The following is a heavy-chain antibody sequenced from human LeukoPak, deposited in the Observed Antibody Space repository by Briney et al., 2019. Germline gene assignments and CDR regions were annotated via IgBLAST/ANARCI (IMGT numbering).Heavy chain of an antibody. CDR3: AKDRIQLWLSYYFDY. J-gene: IGHJ4*02. CDR1: GFTFSSYA. CDR2: ISGSGGST. V-gene: IGHV3-23*01. Sequence: GGSLRLSCAASGFTFSSYAMSWVRQAPEKGLEWVSAISGSGGSTYYADSVKGRFTISRDNSKNTLYLQMNSLRAEDTAVYYCAKDRIQLWLSYYFDYWGQGTLVTVSS. D-gene: IGHD5-18*01.